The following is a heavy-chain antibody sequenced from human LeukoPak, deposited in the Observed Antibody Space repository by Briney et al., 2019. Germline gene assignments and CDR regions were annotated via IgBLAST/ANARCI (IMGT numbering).Heavy chain of an antibody. Sequence: SETLSLTCTVSGGSISSYYWSWIRQPPGKGLEWIGYIYYSGSTNYNPSLKSRVTISVDTSKNQFSLKLSSVTAADTAVYYCARDVAHGWGYQGSFDIWGQGTMVTVSS. CDR3: ARDVAHGWGYQGSFDI. D-gene: IGHD6-19*01. J-gene: IGHJ3*02. V-gene: IGHV4-59*01. CDR1: GGSISSYY. CDR2: IYYSGST.